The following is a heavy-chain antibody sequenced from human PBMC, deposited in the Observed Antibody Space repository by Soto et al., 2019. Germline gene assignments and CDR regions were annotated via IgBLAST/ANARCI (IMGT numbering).Heavy chain of an antibody. CDR3: ATIYGSGYRAFDS. V-gene: IGHV1-69*02. D-gene: IGHD3-10*01. CDR2: INPILSMS. J-gene: IGHJ4*02. Sequence: QVQLVQSGADVQRPGSSVRVSCKASGDTFNFYSINWVRQAPGLGLQWMGRINPILSMSNYATRFQGRVTMTADKSTSTAYMELSSLRSEDTAMYYCATIYGSGYRAFDSWGQGALVTVSS. CDR1: GDTFNFYS.